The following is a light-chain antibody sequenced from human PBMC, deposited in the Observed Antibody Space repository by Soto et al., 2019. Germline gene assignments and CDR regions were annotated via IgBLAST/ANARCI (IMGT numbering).Light chain of an antibody. Sequence: DIQMTQSPSTLSASVGDRVTITCRASQSISSWLAWYQQKPGKAPKLLIYKASSLESGVPSRFXXRGSGTEFPLTISSLQPDDFATYYCQQYNSYSPPWTFGQGTKVEIK. CDR2: KAS. CDR1: QSISSW. CDR3: QQYNSYSPPWT. J-gene: IGKJ1*01. V-gene: IGKV1-5*03.